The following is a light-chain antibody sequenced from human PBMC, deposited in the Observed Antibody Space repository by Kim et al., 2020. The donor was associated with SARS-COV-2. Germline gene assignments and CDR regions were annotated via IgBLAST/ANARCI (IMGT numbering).Light chain of an antibody. V-gene: IGKV3-11*01. CDR2: DSS. CDR1: QNIRSS. Sequence: SLSPGERATLSCRASQNIRSSLVWYQQKHGQPPRLLIYDSSNRATGIPARFSGSGSGTDFTLTISSLEPEDSAVYYCQQRTIWPLTFGGGTKLEI. J-gene: IGKJ4*01. CDR3: QQRTIWPLT.